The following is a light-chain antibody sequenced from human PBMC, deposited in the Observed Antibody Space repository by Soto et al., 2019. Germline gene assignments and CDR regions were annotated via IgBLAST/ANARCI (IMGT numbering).Light chain of an antibody. CDR1: QSVFSS. CDR3: QQHHNWPA. J-gene: IGKJ1*01. V-gene: IGKV3-15*01. CDR2: GAA. Sequence: EIVMTQSPDTLSVSPGERATLSCRASQSVFSSLAWYQQKPGQAPRLLIYGAATRATGIPARFSGSGSGTEFTLTISSLQSEDFAVYYCQQHHNWPAFGQGTKVDIK.